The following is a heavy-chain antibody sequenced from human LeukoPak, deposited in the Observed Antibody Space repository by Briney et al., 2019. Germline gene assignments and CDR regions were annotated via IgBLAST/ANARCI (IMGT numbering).Heavy chain of an antibody. V-gene: IGHV3-33*01. Sequence: GGSLRLSCAASGFTFISYGMHWVRQAPGKWLEWVAVIWYDGSNKYYADSVKGRFTISRDNSKNTLYLQMNSLRAEDTAVYYCAREGHYGSGNYGMDVWGQGTTVTVSS. D-gene: IGHD3-10*01. J-gene: IGHJ6*02. CDR2: IWYDGSNK. CDR1: GFTFISYG. CDR3: AREGHYGSGNYGMDV.